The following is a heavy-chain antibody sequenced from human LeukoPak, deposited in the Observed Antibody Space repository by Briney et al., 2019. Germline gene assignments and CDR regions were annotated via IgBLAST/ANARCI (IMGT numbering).Heavy chain of an antibody. Sequence: GGSLRLSCAASGFTFSSYSMNWVRQAPGKGLVWVSRINSDGSSTSYADSVKGRFTISRDNAKNTLYLQMNSLRAEDTAVYYCARFRIAAAGTFDYWGQGTLVTVSS. CDR2: INSDGSST. J-gene: IGHJ4*02. CDR1: GFTFSSYS. CDR3: ARFRIAAAGTFDY. D-gene: IGHD6-13*01. V-gene: IGHV3-74*01.